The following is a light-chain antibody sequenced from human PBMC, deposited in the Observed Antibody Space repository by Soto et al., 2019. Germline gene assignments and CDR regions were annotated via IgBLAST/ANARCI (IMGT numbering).Light chain of an antibody. Sequence: EIVMTQSPATLSVSPGESATLSCRASQSVNTNLAWYQQKPGRAPRLLIHGASTRATGIPARFSGSGSGTEFTLNISSLQSEDFAVYYCQQYNNWPPHTFGQGTKLETK. CDR1: QSVNTN. CDR3: QQYNNWPPHT. J-gene: IGKJ2*01. V-gene: IGKV3-15*01. CDR2: GAS.